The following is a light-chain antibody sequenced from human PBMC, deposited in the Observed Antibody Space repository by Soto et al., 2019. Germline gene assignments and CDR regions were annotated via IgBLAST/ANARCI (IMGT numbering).Light chain of an antibody. V-gene: IGKV3-20*01. CDR3: QQYGSSRWT. Sequence: EIVLTQSPGTPSLSPGERATLSCRASQSVSSSYLAWYQQKPGQAPRLLIYGASSRATGIPDRFSGSGSGTDFTLTISRLEPEDFAVYYCQQYGSSRWTFGQGTK. CDR2: GAS. J-gene: IGKJ1*01. CDR1: QSVSSSY.